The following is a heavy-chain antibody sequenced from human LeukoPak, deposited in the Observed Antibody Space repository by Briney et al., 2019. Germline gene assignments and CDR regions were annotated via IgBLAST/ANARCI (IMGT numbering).Heavy chain of an antibody. V-gene: IGHV3-30*02. D-gene: IGHD1-26*01. CDR1: GFTFSSYD. CDR3: ATRGAGVGATSGVAFDI. Sequence: GGSLRLSCVASGFTFSSYDMHWVRQAPGKGLEWVTFIRYDGSNKYYADSVKGRFTISRDNSKNTLYLQMNSLRAEDTAVYYCATRGAGVGATSGVAFDIWGQGTMVTVSS. J-gene: IGHJ3*02. CDR2: IRYDGSNK.